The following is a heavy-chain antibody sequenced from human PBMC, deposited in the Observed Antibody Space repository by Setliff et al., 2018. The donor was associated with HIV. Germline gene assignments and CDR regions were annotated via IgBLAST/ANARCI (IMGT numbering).Heavy chain of an antibody. CDR1: GGSFTSYT. V-gene: IGHV1-69*04. J-gene: IGHJ5*02. Sequence: GASVKVSCKASGGSFTSYTFSWVRQAPGQGLEWMGRIIPIVTIAHYAEQFVGRVTITADKSTSTTYMEVSSLRSEDTVVYYCARERPGDHYESTGYQLADWFDPWGQGTLVTVPQ. CDR2: IIPIVTIA. CDR3: ARERPGDHYESTGYQLADWFDP. D-gene: IGHD3-22*01.